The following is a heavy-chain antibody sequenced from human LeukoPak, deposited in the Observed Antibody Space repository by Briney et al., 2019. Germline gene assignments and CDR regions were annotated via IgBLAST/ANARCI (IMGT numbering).Heavy chain of an antibody. CDR1: GFTVSSNS. Sequence: GGSLRLSCTVSGFTVSSNSMSWVRQAPGKGLEWVANIKQDGSEKYYVDSVKGRFTISRDNAKNSLYLQMNSLRAEDTAVYYCAKEGTTYYDFWSGGPAWGQGTLVTVSS. V-gene: IGHV3-7*03. D-gene: IGHD3-3*01. CDR3: AKEGTTYYDFWSGGPA. CDR2: IKQDGSEK. J-gene: IGHJ5*02.